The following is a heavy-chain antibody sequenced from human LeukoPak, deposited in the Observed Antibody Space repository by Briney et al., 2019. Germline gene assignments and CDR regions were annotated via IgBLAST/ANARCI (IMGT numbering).Heavy chain of an antibody. CDR2: ISSSGSTI. J-gene: IGHJ4*02. V-gene: IGHV3-11*01. Sequence: GGSLRLSCAASGFTFSDYYMSWIRQAPGKGLEWVSYISSSGSTIYYADSVKGRFTISRDNAKNSLYLQMNSLRSEDTAVYYCARDNDSRDPPHFDYWGQGTLVTVSS. D-gene: IGHD3-16*01. CDR1: GFTFSDYY. CDR3: ARDNDSRDPPHFDY.